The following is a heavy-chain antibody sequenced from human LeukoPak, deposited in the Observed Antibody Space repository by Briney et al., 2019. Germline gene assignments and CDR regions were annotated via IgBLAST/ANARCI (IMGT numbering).Heavy chain of an antibody. CDR1: GFTFSSYA. CDR3: ARVTWRERAKDY. J-gene: IGHJ4*02. Sequence: GRSLRLSCAASGFTFSSYAMSWVRQAPGKGLEWVSAISGSGGSTYYADSVKGRFTISRDNSKNTLYLQMNSLRAEDTAVYYCARVTWRERAKDYWGQGTLVTVSS. V-gene: IGHV3-23*01. CDR2: ISGSGGST. D-gene: IGHD1-26*01.